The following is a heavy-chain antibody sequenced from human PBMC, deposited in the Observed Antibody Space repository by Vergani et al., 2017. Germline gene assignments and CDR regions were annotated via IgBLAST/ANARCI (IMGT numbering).Heavy chain of an antibody. CDR2: ISSSGSTI. V-gene: IGHV3-48*03. D-gene: IGHD6-6*01. Sequence: EVQLVESGGGLVKPGGSLRLSCAASGFTFSSYEMNWVRQAPGKGLEWVSYISSSGSTIYYADSVKGRFTISRDNAKNSLYLQMNSLRAEDTAVYYCARQIVSAPAFDIWGQGTMVTVSS. CDR1: GFTFSSYE. CDR3: ARQIVSAPAFDI. J-gene: IGHJ3*02.